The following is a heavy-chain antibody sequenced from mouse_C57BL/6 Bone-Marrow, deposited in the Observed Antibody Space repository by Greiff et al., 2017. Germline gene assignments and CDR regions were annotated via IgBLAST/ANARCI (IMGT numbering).Heavy chain of an antibody. CDR1: GFTFSSYA. J-gene: IGHJ4*01. CDR2: ISDGGSYT. CDR3: ARDPTVVAGAMDY. V-gene: IGHV5-4*01. D-gene: IGHD1-1*01. Sequence: EVKLVASGGGLVKPGGSLKLSCAASGFTFSSYALSWVRQTPAKRLAWVATISDGGSYTYYPDNVKGRFTISRDNAKNNLYRQMSHLKSEDTAMYYCARDPTVVAGAMDYWGQGTSVTGSA.